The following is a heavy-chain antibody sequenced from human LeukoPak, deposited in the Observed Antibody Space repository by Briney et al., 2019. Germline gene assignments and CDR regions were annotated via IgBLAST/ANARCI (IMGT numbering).Heavy chain of an antibody. V-gene: IGHV1-69*05. J-gene: IGHJ4*02. CDR3: ARGRTYCSSTSCYTGYFDY. Sequence: VASVKVSCKASGGTFSSYAIRWVRQAPGQGLEWMGGIIPIFGTANYAQKFQGRVTITTDESTSTAYMELSSLRSEDTAVYYCARGRTYCSSTSCYTGYFDYWGQGTLVTVSS. D-gene: IGHD2-2*02. CDR2: IIPIFGTA. CDR1: GGTFSSYA.